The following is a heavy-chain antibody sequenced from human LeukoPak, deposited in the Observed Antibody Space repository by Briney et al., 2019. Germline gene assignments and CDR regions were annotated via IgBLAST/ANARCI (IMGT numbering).Heavy chain of an antibody. D-gene: IGHD3/OR15-3a*01. V-gene: IGHV3-7*01. Sequence: GGSLRLSCVASGFTFSSYAMSWVRQAPGKGLEWVANIKQDGSEKYYADSVKGRFTISRDNAENSLYLEMNSLRAEDTALYYCARDFRFLDDYWGQGTLVTVSS. CDR3: ARDFRFLDDY. CDR1: GFTFSSYA. J-gene: IGHJ4*02. CDR2: IKQDGSEK.